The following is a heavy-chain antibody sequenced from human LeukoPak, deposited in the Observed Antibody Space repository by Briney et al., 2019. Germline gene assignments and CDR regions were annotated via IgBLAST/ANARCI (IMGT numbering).Heavy chain of an antibody. J-gene: IGHJ4*02. CDR1: GYTFTNYG. CDR2: ISAYNGHT. V-gene: IGHV1-18*01. CDR3: ARDSSGFPRDASDY. Sequence: ASVKVSCKASGYTFTNYGINWVRQAPGQGLEWMGWISAYNGHTNYAQNLQGRVTMTTDTSTSTAYTELRSLRSDDTAVYFCARDSSGFPRDASDYWGQGTLVTVSP. D-gene: IGHD3-22*01.